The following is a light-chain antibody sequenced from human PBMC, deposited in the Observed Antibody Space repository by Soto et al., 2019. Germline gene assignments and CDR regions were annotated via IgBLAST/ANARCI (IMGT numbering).Light chain of an antibody. Sequence: ERVMTLSTATLSVSPGESVTLACRASQSFSTNLAWYQQKADQAPRLLISGASPRATGIPARFSGSGSGTEFTLTISSLQSEDFAVYYCQQYNNWSTFGQGTRLVIK. CDR2: GAS. CDR3: QQYNNWST. V-gene: IGKV3-15*01. CDR1: QSFSTN. J-gene: IGKJ5*01.